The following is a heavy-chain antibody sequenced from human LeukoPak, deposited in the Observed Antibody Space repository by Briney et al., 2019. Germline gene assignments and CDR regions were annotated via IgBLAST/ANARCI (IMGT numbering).Heavy chain of an antibody. Sequence: ASVKVSCKASGYTFTSYYMHWVRQAPGQGLEWMGIINPSGGSTSYAQKFQGRVTMTRDTSTSTVYTELSSLRSEDTAVYYCAKENYGGTDRGYFDLWGRGTLVTVSS. CDR2: INPSGGST. V-gene: IGHV1-46*01. D-gene: IGHD4-23*01. CDR3: AKENYGGTDRGYFDL. CDR1: GYTFTSYY. J-gene: IGHJ2*01.